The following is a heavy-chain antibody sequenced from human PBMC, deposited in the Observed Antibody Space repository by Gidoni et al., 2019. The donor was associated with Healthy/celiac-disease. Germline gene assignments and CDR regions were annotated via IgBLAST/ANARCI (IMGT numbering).Heavy chain of an antibody. CDR3: AKVRVATILLGAFDI. CDR1: GFPFIHYG. Sequence: QVQLVDSGGGVVQPGRSLRLSCAASGFPFIHYGMHWFCQAPGKGLEWVAVISYDGNNKCYADSVKGRFTISRDNSKNTLYLQMNSLRAEDTAVYYCAKVRVATILLGAFDIWGQGTMVTVSS. J-gene: IGHJ3*02. V-gene: IGHV3-30*18. D-gene: IGHD5-12*01. CDR2: ISYDGNNK.